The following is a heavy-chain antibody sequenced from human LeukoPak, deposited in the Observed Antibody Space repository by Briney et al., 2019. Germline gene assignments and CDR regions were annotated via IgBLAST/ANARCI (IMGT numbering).Heavy chain of an antibody. Sequence: SETLSLTCAVYGGSFSGYYWSWIRQPPGKGLEWIGEINHSGSTNYNPSLKSRVTISVDTSKNQFSLKLSSVTAADTAVYYCASGRLEVGREDDYWGQGTLVTVSS. D-gene: IGHD3/OR15-3a*01. CDR2: INHSGST. V-gene: IGHV4-34*01. CDR1: GGSFSGYY. J-gene: IGHJ4*02. CDR3: ASGRLEVGREDDY.